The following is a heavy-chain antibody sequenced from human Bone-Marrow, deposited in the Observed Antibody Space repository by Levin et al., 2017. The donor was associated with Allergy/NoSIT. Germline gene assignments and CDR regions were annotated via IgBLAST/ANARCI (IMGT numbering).Heavy chain of an antibody. CDR3: ARCGYSYGQRDFDY. J-gene: IGHJ4*02. CDR2: IKEDGSEK. Sequence: GGSLRLSCAASGFTFSSFWMSWVRQAPGKGLEWVANIKEDGSEKNYVDSVKGRFTISRDNAKNSLYLQMNSLRAEDTAVYYCARCGYSYGQRDFDYWGQGTLVTVSS. D-gene: IGHD5-18*01. CDR1: GFTFSSFW. V-gene: IGHV3-7*01.